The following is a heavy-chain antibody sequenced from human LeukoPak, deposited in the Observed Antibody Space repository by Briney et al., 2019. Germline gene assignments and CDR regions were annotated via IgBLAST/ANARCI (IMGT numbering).Heavy chain of an antibody. CDR3: ARHAEYNSGWHFYLDH. Sequence: SETLSLICTVSGVSTTNGIYYWAWIRQPPGKGLEWIGRVHNVGSTYYNLSLRSRVTMSIDTSKNQFSLRLNSVTAADTAVYYCARHAEYNSGWHFYLDHWGQGILVTVSS. J-gene: IGHJ4*02. V-gene: IGHV4-39*01. CDR2: VHNVGST. CDR1: GVSTTNGIYY. D-gene: IGHD6-19*01.